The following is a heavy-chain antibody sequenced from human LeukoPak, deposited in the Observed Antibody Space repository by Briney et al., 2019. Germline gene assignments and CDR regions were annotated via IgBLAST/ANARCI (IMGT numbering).Heavy chain of an antibody. CDR2: INPSGGST. CDR3: ARAYSSSSDFQH. D-gene: IGHD6-6*01. V-gene: IGHV1-46*01. J-gene: IGHJ1*01. CDR1: GYTFTSYY. Sequence: ASVKVSCKASGYTFTSYYMHWVRQAPGQGLEWMGIINPSGGSTSYAQKFQGRVTMTRNMSTSTVYMELSSLRSDDTAVYYCARAYSSSSDFQHWGQGTLVTVSS.